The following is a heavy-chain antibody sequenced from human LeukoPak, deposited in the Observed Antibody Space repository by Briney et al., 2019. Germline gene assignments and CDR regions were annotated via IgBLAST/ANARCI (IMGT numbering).Heavy chain of an antibody. CDR1: GYSFTSYW. CDR3: ARRSQSGIYVEY. V-gene: IGHV5-51*01. J-gene: IGHJ4*02. Sequence: GESLKISGKGSGYSFTSYWIGWVRQRPGKGLELMGIIYTGDSDTRYSPSFQGQVTISADKSSSTAYVQWSSLEASDTAMYYCARRSQSGIYVEYWGQGTLVTVSS. CDR2: IYTGDSDT. D-gene: IGHD1-26*01.